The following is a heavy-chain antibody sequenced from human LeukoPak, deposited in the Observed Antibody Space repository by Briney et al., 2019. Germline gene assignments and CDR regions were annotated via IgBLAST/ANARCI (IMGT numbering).Heavy chain of an antibody. Sequence: GGSLRLSCAASGFSFSSYAMNWVRQAPGKGLEWVSYISSSSSTIYYADSVKGRFTISRDNAKNSLYLQMNSLRAEDTAVYYCARGQELALFDYWGQGTLVTVSS. V-gene: IGHV3-48*04. CDR1: GFSFSSYA. CDR2: ISSSSSTI. J-gene: IGHJ4*02. CDR3: ARGQELALFDY. D-gene: IGHD6-13*01.